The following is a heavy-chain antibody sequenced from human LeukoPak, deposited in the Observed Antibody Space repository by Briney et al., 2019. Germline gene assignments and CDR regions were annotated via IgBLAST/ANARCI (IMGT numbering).Heavy chain of an antibody. CDR3: ARSGSGTRFDY. D-gene: IGHD6-19*01. CDR1: GYSFTNYW. V-gene: IGHV5-51*01. Sequence: GESLKISCKGSGYSFTNYWIGWVRQMPGKGLEWMGIIHPGNSDTRYSPSFQGQVTISADKSISTAYLQWSSLKASDTAMFYCARSGSGTRFDYWGQGTLVTVSS. CDR2: IHPGNSDT. J-gene: IGHJ4*02.